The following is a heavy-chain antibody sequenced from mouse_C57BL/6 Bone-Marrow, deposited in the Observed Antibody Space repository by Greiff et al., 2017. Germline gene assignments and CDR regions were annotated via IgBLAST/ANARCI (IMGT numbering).Heavy chain of an antibody. V-gene: IGHV1-54*01. CDR1: GYDFTNYL. J-gene: IGHJ1*03. CDR3: ARPEGYFDV. CDR2: INPGSGGT. Sequence: QVQLQQSGAELVRPGTSVKVSCKASGYDFTNYLIEWVKQRPGQGLEWIGGINPGSGGTNYNEQFKGKATLTADQSSSTAYLQLSSLTSEDSAVYFCARPEGYFDVWGTGTTVTVSS.